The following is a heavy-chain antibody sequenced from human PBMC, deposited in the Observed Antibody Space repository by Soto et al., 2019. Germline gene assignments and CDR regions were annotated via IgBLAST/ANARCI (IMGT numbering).Heavy chain of an antibody. CDR3: ERYYDFWSGSDDAFDI. V-gene: IGHV3-48*02. D-gene: IGHD3-3*01. CDR1: GFTFSSYS. J-gene: IGHJ3*02. CDR2: ISSSSSTI. Sequence: PGESLKISCAASGFTFSSYSMNSVRQAPGKGLEWVSYISSSSSTIYYADSVKGRFTVSRDNAKNSLYLQMNSLRDEDTAVYYCERYYDFWSGSDDAFDIWGQGTMATV.